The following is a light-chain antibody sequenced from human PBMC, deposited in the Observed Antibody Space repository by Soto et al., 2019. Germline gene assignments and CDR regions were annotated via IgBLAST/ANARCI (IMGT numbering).Light chain of an antibody. J-gene: IGLJ2*01. CDR3: CSYASSRTHVI. V-gene: IGLV2-23*02. CDR1: SSDVGGYNL. Sequence: QSVLTQPASVSGFPGQSITISCTGTSSDVGGYNLVSWYQQHPGKAPKLMIYEVTKRPSGVSLRFSGSKSGNTASLTISGLQTEDEADYYCCSYASSRTHVIFGGGTKLTVL. CDR2: EVT.